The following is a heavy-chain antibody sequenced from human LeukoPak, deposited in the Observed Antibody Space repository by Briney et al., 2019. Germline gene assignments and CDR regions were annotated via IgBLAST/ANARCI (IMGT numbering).Heavy chain of an antibody. CDR1: GFIFTDYG. CDR3: TKDAQRGFDYSNSFQF. D-gene: IGHD4-11*01. J-gene: IGHJ4*02. V-gene: IGHV3-33*06. Sequence: GGSLRLSCAASGFIFTDYGFHWVRQAPGKGLEWVAAIWSDSTNMFYAQSVKGRFIIQRDDYQNTVYLEMSSLRDEDRAVYYCTKDAQRGFDYSNSFQFWGQGSLVTVSS. CDR2: IWSDSTNM.